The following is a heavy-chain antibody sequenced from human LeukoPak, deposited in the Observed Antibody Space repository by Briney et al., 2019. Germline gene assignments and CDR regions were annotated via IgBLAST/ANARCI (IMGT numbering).Heavy chain of an antibody. Sequence: PGGSLRLSCAASGFTFSSYWMSWVRQAPGKGVEGVANIKLDGSEKYYVDSVKGRFTISRDNAKNSLYLQMNSLRAEDTAVYYCARDLSPLYSNFYYMDVWGKGTTVTVSS. J-gene: IGHJ6*03. CDR1: GFTFSSYW. CDR3: ARDLSPLYSNFYYMDV. D-gene: IGHD6-13*01. CDR2: IKLDGSEK. V-gene: IGHV3-7*01.